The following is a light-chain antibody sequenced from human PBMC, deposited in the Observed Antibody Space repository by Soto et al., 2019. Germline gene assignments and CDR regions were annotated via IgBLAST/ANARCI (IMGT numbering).Light chain of an antibody. CDR1: QSVSRN. V-gene: IGKV3-15*01. CDR2: GAS. CDR3: QQYGSSPTWT. Sequence: EIVMTQSPATLSVSPGERATLSCRASQSVSRNLAWYQQKPGQAPRLLSYGASTRATGIPARFSGSGSGTEFTLTIGRLEPEDFAVYYCQQYGSSPTWTFGQGTKVDIK. J-gene: IGKJ1*01.